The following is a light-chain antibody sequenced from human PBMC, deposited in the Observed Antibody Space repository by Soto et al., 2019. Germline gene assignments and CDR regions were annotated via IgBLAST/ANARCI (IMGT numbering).Light chain of an antibody. CDR2: GAS. Sequence: EIVLTQSPGTVSLSPGERATLSCRASQSLTSNLAWYQQKPGQAPRLLIYGASTRATGIPARFSGSGSGTEFTLTISSLQSEDFAVYYCQQYDKWPKTFGQGTKVDIK. V-gene: IGKV3-15*01. CDR1: QSLTSN. CDR3: QQYDKWPKT. J-gene: IGKJ1*01.